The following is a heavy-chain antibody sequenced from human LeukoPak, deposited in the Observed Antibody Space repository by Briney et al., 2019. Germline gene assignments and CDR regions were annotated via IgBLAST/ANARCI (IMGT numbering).Heavy chain of an antibody. Sequence: SETLSLTCNVSGESISSHYWSWTRQSPGKGLEWIGYITNSGTTKFNPSLKSRVTISRDTSKNQFSLKLTSVTAADTAVYYCARQTGVGLFILPGGQGTLVTVSS. CDR2: ITNSGTT. CDR1: GESISSHY. J-gene: IGHJ4*02. D-gene: IGHD3-3*01. V-gene: IGHV4-59*08. CDR3: ARQTGVGLFILP.